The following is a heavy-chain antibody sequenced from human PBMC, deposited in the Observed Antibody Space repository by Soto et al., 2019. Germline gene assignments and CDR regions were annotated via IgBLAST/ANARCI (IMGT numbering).Heavy chain of an antibody. CDR3: VRGQWLPRGEY. CDR2: INHSGST. Sequence: WTWIRQPPGKGLEWIGEINHSGSTNYNPSLKSRVTTSVDTSENQFSLRLTSVTAADTAVYYCVRGQWLPRGEYWGQGTLVTVSS. V-gene: IGHV4-34*01. D-gene: IGHD6-19*01. J-gene: IGHJ4*02.